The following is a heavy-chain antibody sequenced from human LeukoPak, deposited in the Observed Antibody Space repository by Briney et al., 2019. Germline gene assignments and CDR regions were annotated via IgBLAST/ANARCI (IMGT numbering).Heavy chain of an antibody. CDR1: GFSVSSNA. V-gene: IGHV3-23*01. J-gene: IGHJ4*02. Sequence: GGSLTLACAASGFSVSSNAMSWVRQAPGKEPDWVSGMGAAGGSTYYADSVKGRLTISKNKSKNALYLQMNSVRAEDTAVYYCAKWGTGISFDYWGQGTLVTVS. CDR2: MGAAGGST. CDR3: AKWGTGISFDY. D-gene: IGHD3-16*01.